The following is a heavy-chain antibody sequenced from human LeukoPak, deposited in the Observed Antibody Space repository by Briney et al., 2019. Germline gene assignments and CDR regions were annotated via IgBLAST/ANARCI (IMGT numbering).Heavy chain of an antibody. J-gene: IGHJ4*02. D-gene: IGHD6-13*01. Sequence: PGGSLRLSCAASGFTFDDYAMHWVRQAPGKGLEWVSGISWNSGSIGYADSVKGRFTISRDNSKNTLYLQMNSLRAEDTAVYYCARRYSSSWYSDYWGQGTLVTVSS. CDR3: ARRYSSSWYSDY. V-gene: IGHV3-9*01. CDR2: ISWNSGSI. CDR1: GFTFDDYA.